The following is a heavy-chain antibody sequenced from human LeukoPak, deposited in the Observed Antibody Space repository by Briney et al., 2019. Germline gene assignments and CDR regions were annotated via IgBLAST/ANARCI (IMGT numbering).Heavy chain of an antibody. CDR3: ASGLVATIKDYYYGMDV. V-gene: IGHV1-2*06. D-gene: IGHD5-12*01. J-gene: IGHJ6*02. CDR1: GYTFTDYY. CDR2: INPNSGGT. Sequence: ASVKVSCKASGYTFTDYYMHWVRQAPGQGLEWMGRINPNSGGTTYAQKFQGRVTMTRDMSISTAYMELSRLSSDDTAVYYCASGLVATIKDYYYGMDVWGQGTTVTASS.